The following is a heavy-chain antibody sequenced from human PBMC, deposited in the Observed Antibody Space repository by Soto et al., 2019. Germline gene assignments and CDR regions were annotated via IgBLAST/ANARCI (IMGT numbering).Heavy chain of an antibody. CDR2: ISYDGSNK. J-gene: IGHJ4*02. D-gene: IGHD5-12*01. CDR3: AKDRDGYNLLASGY. V-gene: IGHV3-30*18. CDR1: GFTFSSYG. Sequence: PGGSLRLSCAASGFTFSSYGMHWARQAPGKGLEWVAVISYDGSNKYYADSVKGRFTISRDNSKNTLYLQMNSLRAEDTAVYYCAKDRDGYNLLASGYWGQGTLVTVSS.